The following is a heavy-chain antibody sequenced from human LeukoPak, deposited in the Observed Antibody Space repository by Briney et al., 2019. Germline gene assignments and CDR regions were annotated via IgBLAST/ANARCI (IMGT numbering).Heavy chain of an antibody. V-gene: IGHV1-2*02. D-gene: IGHD2-15*01. CDR1: GYTFTGYY. Sequence: GASVKVSCKASGYTFTGYYMHWVRQAHGQGLEWKGWINPNSGGTNYAQKFQGRVTMTRDTSISTAYMELSRLGSDDTAVYYCARLGGGDCSGGSCYSPPSSIWGQGTLVTVSS. J-gene: IGHJ4*02. CDR3: ARLGGGDCSGGSCYSPPSSI. CDR2: INPNSGGT.